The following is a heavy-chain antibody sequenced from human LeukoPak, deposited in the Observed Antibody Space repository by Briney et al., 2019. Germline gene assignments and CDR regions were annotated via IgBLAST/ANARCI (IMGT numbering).Heavy chain of an antibody. D-gene: IGHD5-18*01. V-gene: IGHV1-2*02. CDR3: ARGGHSYGWADAFDI. Sequence: ASVKVSCKASGYTFTGYYMHWVRQAPGQGLEWMGWINPNSGGTNYAQKFQGRVTMTRDTSISTAYMELSRLRSDDTAVYYCARGGHSYGWADAFDIWGQGTMVTVSS. CDR2: INPNSGGT. J-gene: IGHJ3*02. CDR1: GYTFTGYY.